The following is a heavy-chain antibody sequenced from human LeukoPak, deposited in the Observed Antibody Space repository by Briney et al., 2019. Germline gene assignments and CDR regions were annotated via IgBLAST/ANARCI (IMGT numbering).Heavy chain of an antibody. J-gene: IGHJ5*02. CDR1: GYTFTGYY. CDR3: ARVRSRGQQLVGWFDP. D-gene: IGHD6-13*01. CDR2: INPNSGGT. Sequence: ASVKVSCKASGYTFTGYYMHWVRQAPGQGLEWMGWINPNSGGTNYAQKFQGRVTMTRDTSISTAYMELSRLRSDDTAVYYCARVRSRGQQLVGWFDPWGQGTLVTVSS. V-gene: IGHV1-2*02.